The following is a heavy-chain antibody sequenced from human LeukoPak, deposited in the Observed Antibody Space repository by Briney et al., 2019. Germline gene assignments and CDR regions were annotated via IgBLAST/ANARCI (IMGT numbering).Heavy chain of an antibody. CDR3: ARDLPHSGSYLGEYFQH. CDR1: GFTFGDYA. V-gene: IGHV3-21*01. Sequence: PGGSLRLSCTASGFTFGDYAMSWFRQAPGKGLEWVSSISSSSSYIYYADSVKGRFTISRDNAKNSLYLQMNSLRAEDTAVYYCARDLPHSGSYLGEYFQHWGQGTLVTVSS. CDR2: ISSSSSYI. J-gene: IGHJ1*01. D-gene: IGHD3-10*01.